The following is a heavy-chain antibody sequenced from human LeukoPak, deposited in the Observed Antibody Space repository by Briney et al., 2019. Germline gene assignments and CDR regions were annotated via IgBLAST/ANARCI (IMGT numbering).Heavy chain of an antibody. CDR2: ISSSSSYI. Sequence: GGSLRLSCAASGFTFSSYWMSWVRQAPGKGLEWVSSISSSSSYIYYADSVKGRFTISRDNAKNSLCLQMNSLRAEDTAVYYCARDVAARPFDYWGQGTLVTVSS. CDR1: GFTFSSYW. D-gene: IGHD6-6*01. J-gene: IGHJ4*02. V-gene: IGHV3-21*01. CDR3: ARDVAARPFDY.